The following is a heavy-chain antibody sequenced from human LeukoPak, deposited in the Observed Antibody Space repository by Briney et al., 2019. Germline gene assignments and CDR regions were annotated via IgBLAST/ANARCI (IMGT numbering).Heavy chain of an antibody. D-gene: IGHD3-10*01. CDR3: ARGTLYYGSESYDY. CDR1: GFTFSNYW. V-gene: IGHV3-48*04. J-gene: IGHJ4*02. Sequence: QAGGSLRLSCAASGFTFSNYWMNWVRQAPGKGLEWVSYISVSGDTIYYADSVKGRFTISRDNAKKSLYLQMKSLRAEDTAVYYCARGTLYYGSESYDYWGQGTLVAVSS. CDR2: ISVSGDTI.